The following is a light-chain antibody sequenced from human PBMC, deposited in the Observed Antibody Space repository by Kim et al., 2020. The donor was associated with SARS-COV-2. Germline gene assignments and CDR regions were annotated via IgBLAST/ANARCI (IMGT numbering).Light chain of an antibody. J-gene: IGKJ5*01. Sequence: SPGERATLSCRASQSVSNYLAWYQQKPGQAPRLLIYDTSNRATGIPDRFSGSGSGTDFTLTISTLEPEDFAVYYCQQRSNWPPITFGQGTRLEIK. V-gene: IGKV3-11*01. CDR2: DTS. CDR1: QSVSNY. CDR3: QQRSNWPPIT.